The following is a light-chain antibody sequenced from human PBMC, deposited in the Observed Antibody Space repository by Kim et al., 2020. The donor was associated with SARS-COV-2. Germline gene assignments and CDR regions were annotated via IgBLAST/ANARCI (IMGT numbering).Light chain of an antibody. J-gene: IGKJ1*01. CDR3: QKYNSAPWT. V-gene: IGKV1-27*01. Sequence: VSVGDIVTSTCQASQDLALSFSWYKQKTDRVPQGLLCAASALQSGVSSRFCGGVSGQEFPLTLGSLRTEDVSTYFCQKYNSAPWTFGAWAK. CDR2: AAS. CDR1: QDLALS.